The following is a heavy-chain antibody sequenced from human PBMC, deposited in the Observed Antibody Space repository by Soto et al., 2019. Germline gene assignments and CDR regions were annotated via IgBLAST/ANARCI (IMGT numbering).Heavy chain of an antibody. CDR2: IVVGSDNT. Sequence: SVKVSCPSSGFTFSTSAVQWLLQARGQRLEWIGSIVVGSDNTNYAQKFQGRVTITGDMSTATAYMDLSSLRPDDTAVYYCAAPRPSGTGYSGSYLYSNCGMDACGKGTMVTVS. J-gene: IGHJ6*04. V-gene: IGHV1-58*01. D-gene: IGHD1-26*01. CDR1: GFTFSTSA. CDR3: AAPRPSGTGYSGSYLYSNCGMDA.